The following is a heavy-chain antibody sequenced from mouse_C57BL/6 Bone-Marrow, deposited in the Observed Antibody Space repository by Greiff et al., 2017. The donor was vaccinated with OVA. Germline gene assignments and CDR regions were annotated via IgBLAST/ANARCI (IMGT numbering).Heavy chain of an antibody. CDR1: GYSFTGYY. Sequence: EVQRVESGPELVKPGASVKISCKASGYSFTGYYMNWVKQSPEKSLEWIGEINPSTGGTTYNQKFKAKATLTVDKSSSTAYMQLKSLTSEDSAVYYCARWVYYGSSHWYFDVWGTGTTVTVSS. CDR3: ARWVYYGSSHWYFDV. V-gene: IGHV1-42*01. D-gene: IGHD1-1*01. CDR2: INPSTGGT. J-gene: IGHJ1*03.